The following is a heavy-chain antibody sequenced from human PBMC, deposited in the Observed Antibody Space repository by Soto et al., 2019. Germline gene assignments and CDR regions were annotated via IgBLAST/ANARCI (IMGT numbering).Heavy chain of an antibody. Sequence: QVQLQESGPGLVKPSETLSLTCAVSGGSISSTHWWSWVRQPPGKKLEWIGEIFHTGSTNYNPSLDSRVIISIDKSKNQFSLKLIAVTAADTAVYYCARRAPVSGTTWGQGTLVTVS. D-gene: IGHD6-19*01. J-gene: IGHJ5*02. V-gene: IGHV4-4*02. CDR2: IFHTGST. CDR1: GGSISSTHW. CDR3: ARRAPVSGTT.